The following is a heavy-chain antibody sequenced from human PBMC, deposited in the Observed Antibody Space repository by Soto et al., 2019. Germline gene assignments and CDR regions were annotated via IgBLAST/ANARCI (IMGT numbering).Heavy chain of an antibody. CDR2: ISYDGSNK. V-gene: IGHV3-30*03. J-gene: IGHJ4*02. Sequence: QVQLVESGGGVVQPGRSLRLSCAASGFTFSSYGMHWVRQAPGKGLEWVAVISYDGSNKYYADSVKGRFTISRDNSKKTQYLQMNSLRAEDTAVYYCSRSPYSVSYLAYFDYWGQGTLVTVSS. CDR3: SRSPYSVSYLAYFDY. CDR1: GFTFSSYG. D-gene: IGHD1-26*01.